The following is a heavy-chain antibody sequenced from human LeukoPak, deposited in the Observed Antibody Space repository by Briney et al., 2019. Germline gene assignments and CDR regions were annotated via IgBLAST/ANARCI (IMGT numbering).Heavy chain of an antibody. CDR2: ISHIGRT. Sequence: PSETLSLTCAVSGDSFSSHYWTWIRQSPGTGLECTGYISHIGRTNYNPSLKSRVTISIDTSKNQFSLKLRSVTAADTAVYYCARDLVTVTKGFDIWGQGTMVSVSS. V-gene: IGHV4-59*11. J-gene: IGHJ3*02. CDR1: GDSFSSHY. CDR3: ARDLVTVTKGFDI. D-gene: IGHD4-17*01.